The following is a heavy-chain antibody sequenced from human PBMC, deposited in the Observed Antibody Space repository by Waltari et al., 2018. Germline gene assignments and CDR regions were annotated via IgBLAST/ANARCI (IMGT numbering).Heavy chain of an antibody. V-gene: IGHV3-64*01. J-gene: IGHJ4*02. D-gene: IGHD6-19*01. CDR2: FSRDGVTT. CDR1: GFTFSSSS. Sequence: EVQMVESGGGLVQPGGSLRLSCAASGFTFSSSSMHWVRQAPGKGLEYVSGFSRDGVTTYYANSVKGRFTISRDNSKNTLDLQMGSLRAEDMAVYYCARIDGSGWYGSWGQGTLVTVSS. CDR3: ARIDGSGWYGS.